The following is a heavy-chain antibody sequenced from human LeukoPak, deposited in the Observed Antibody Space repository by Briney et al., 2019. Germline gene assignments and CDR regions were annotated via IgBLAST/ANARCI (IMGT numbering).Heavy chain of an antibody. V-gene: IGHV4-59*10. Sequence: SETLSLTCAVYGGSFSGYYWNWIRQPAGKGLEWIGRIYISGNTWYKPSLQSRVTMSVDTSKNQFSLKMSSLTAADTAVYYCARSNLGSYDQSGYYHYWGQGTRVTVSS. D-gene: IGHD3-22*01. CDR3: ARSNLGSYDQSGYYHY. CDR2: IYISGNT. J-gene: IGHJ4*02. CDR1: GGSFSGYY.